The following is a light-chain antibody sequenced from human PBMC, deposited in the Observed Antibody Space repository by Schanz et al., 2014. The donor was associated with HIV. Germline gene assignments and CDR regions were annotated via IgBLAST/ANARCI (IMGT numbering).Light chain of an antibody. CDR1: SSDIGTYNR. J-gene: IGLJ2*01. CDR2: EVS. V-gene: IGLV2-18*02. Sequence: QSALTQPPSVSGSPGQSVTISCTGTSSDIGTYNRVSWYQQSPGTAPKLLIYEVSDRPSGIPDRFSGSKSGNTASLTISGLQAEDEADYYCSSYTSSSTLVVFGGGTKLTVL. CDR3: SSYTSSSTLVV.